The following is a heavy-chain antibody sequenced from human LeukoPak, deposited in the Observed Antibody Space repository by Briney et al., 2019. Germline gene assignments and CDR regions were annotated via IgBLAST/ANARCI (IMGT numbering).Heavy chain of an antibody. D-gene: IGHD6-19*01. CDR3: ARGAVAAPDAFDI. V-gene: IGHV4-59*01. CDR2: IYYSGST. Sequence: SETLSLTCTVSGGSIGSYYWSWIRRPPGKGLEWIGYIYYSGSTNYNPSLKSRVTISVDTSKNQFSLKLSSVTAADTAVYYCARGAVAAPDAFDIWGQGTMVTVSS. CDR1: GGSIGSYY. J-gene: IGHJ3*02.